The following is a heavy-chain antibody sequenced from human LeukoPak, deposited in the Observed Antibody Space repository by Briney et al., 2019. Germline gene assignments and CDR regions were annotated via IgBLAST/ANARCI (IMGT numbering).Heavy chain of an antibody. V-gene: IGHV1-69*06. D-gene: IGHD3-22*01. CDR3: ARWSDSSGYYNAEYFQH. CDR2: IIPIFGTA. J-gene: IGHJ1*01. CDR1: VGTFSSHA. Sequence: SVTVSFKSSVGTFSSHAISWARQAPGQGLEWMGRIIPIFGTANYAQKFQGRVTITADKSASTAYMELSSLRSEDTAVYYCARWSDSSGYYNAEYFQHWGQGTLVTVSS.